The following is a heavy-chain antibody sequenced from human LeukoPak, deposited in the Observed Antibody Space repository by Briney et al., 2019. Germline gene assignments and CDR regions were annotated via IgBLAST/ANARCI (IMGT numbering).Heavy chain of an antibody. V-gene: IGHV4-34*01. Sequence: PSETLSLTCAVYGGSFSGYYWSWIRQPPGKGLEWIGEINHSGSTNYNPSLKSRVTISVDTSKNQFSLKLSSVTAADTAVYYCASLYSSSWYGTPPDYWGQGTLVTVSS. CDR2: INHSGST. CDR3: ASLYSSSWYGTPPDY. D-gene: IGHD6-13*01. CDR1: GGSFSGYY. J-gene: IGHJ4*02.